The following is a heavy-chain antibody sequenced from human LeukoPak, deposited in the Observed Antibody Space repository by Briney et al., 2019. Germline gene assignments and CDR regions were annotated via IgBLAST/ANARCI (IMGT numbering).Heavy chain of an antibody. CDR1: GGSFSGYY. Sequence: SETLSLTCAVYGGSFSGYYWSRIRQPPGKGLEWSGEINHSGSTNYTPSLKSRVTLSVDTSKNQFCLRLSSVTAADTAVYYCARGGYLWFGELLGTFDYWGQGTLVTVSS. D-gene: IGHD3-10*01. CDR2: INHSGST. CDR3: ARGGYLWFGELLGTFDY. V-gene: IGHV4-34*01. J-gene: IGHJ4*02.